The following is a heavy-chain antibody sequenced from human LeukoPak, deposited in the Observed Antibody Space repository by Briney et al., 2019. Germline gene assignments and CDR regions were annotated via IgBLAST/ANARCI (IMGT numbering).Heavy chain of an antibody. V-gene: IGHV4-39*01. CDR3: ATPFTMVRGVPFDY. CDR2: IYYSGST. D-gene: IGHD3-10*01. CDR1: GGSISSSSYY. J-gene: IGHJ4*02. Sequence: PSETLSLTCTVPGGSISSSSYYWGWIRQPPGKGLEWIGSIYYSGSTYYNPSLKSRVTISVDTSKNQFSLKLSSVTAADTAVYYCATPFTMVRGVPFDYWGQGTLVTVSS.